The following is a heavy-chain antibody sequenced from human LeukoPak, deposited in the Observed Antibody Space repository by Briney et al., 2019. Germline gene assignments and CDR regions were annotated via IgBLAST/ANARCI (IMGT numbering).Heavy chain of an antibody. D-gene: IGHD3-22*01. CDR1: GYTFTSYY. J-gene: IGHJ4*02. V-gene: IGHV1-46*01. CDR3: ARDPYFDYDNSSYYFDY. CDR2: INPSGGST. Sequence: GASVKVSCKASGYTFTSYYMHWVRQAPGQGLEWMGIINPSGGSTSYAQKFQGRVTMTRDMSTSTVYMELSSLRSEDTAVYYCARDPYFDYDNSSYYFDYWGQGTLVTVSS.